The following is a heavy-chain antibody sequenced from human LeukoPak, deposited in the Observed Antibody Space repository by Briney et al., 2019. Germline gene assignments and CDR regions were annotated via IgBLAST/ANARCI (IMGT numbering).Heavy chain of an antibody. Sequence: GGSLRLSCAASGFTFSSYWMHWVRQAPGKGLVWVSRFNTDGSSTSYADSVKGRFTISRDNAKNTLYLQMNSLRAEDTAVYYCARGATYAYYHDYWGQGTLVTVSS. D-gene: IGHD5-12*01. CDR1: GFTFSSYW. CDR3: ARGATYAYYHDY. V-gene: IGHV3-74*01. J-gene: IGHJ4*02. CDR2: FNTDGSST.